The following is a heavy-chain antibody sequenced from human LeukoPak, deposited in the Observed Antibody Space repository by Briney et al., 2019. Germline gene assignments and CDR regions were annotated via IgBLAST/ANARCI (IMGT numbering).Heavy chain of an antibody. J-gene: IGHJ4*02. CDR2: FSHRGGS. CDR1: GYSLSSRFF. Sequence: PSETLSLTCTVSGYSLSSRFFCDWIRQSPGKGLEWIGSFSHRGGSYHNPSLKSRVTISVDTSKNQFSLKLLSVTAADTAVYYCARAQDFSDSSGPNYLDFWGQGILVTVSS. V-gene: IGHV4-38-2*02. D-gene: IGHD3-22*01. CDR3: ARAQDFSDSSGPNYLDF.